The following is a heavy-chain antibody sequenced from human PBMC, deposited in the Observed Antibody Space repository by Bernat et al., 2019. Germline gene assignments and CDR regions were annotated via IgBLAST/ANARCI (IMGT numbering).Heavy chain of an antibody. J-gene: IGHJ6*02. CDR1: GFTFSSYW. CDR3: ARDKDSSGWYYYYDCYGMDV. Sequence: EVQLVESGGGLVQPGGSLRLSCAASGFTFSSYWMSWVRQAPGKGLEWVANIKQDGSEKYYVDSVKGRFTISRDNAKNSLYLQMNSLRAEDTAVYYCARDKDSSGWYYYYDCYGMDVWGQGTTVTVSS. V-gene: IGHV3-7*03. D-gene: IGHD6-13*01. CDR2: IKQDGSEK.